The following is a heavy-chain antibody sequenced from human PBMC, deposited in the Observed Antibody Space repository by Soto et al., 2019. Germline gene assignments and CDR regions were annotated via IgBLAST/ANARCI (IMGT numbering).Heavy chain of an antibody. CDR2: INIAGSSA. J-gene: IGHJ6*02. V-gene: IGHV3-74*03. CDR3: ARNRSYSLDV. CDR1: GSTFSNDW. Sequence: AGSLRLSCAVSGSTFSNDWMHWVRQAPGKGQVCVSHINIAGSSATYADFGKGRFTIARDNAQNTEYLGMTGLGAEDRAVYNCARNRSYSLDVWGQGTTVPVAS.